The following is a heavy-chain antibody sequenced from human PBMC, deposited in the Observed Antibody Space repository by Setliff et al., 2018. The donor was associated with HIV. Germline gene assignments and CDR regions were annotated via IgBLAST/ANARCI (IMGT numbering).Heavy chain of an antibody. Sequence: SSETLSLTCTVSGGSISSGSYYWSWIRQPAGKGLEWIGHIYTSGSTNYNPSLKSRVTISVDTSKNQFSLKLSSVTAADTAVYYCARGDRSNWSYDRFYYFGLDVWGQGTTVTVSS. V-gene: IGHV4-61*09. D-gene: IGHD6-13*01. J-gene: IGHJ6*01. CDR2: IYTSGST. CDR1: GGSISSGSYY. CDR3: ARGDRSNWSYDRFYYFGLDV.